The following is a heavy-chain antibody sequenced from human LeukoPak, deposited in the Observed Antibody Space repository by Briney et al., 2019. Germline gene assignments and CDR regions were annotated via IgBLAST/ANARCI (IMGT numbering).Heavy chain of an antibody. J-gene: IGHJ3*01. Sequence: GGSLRLSCAASGFSVSSTYMNWVRQAPGKALEWVSVIYSGGSTYYGDSVKGRFTISRDNSKNTLYLQVNSLRAEDTAVYYCARESYFQSGFALDFLGQGTKVGVSS. V-gene: IGHV3-53*01. D-gene: IGHD3-10*01. CDR1: GFSVSSTY. CDR3: ARESYFQSGFALDF. CDR2: IYSGGST.